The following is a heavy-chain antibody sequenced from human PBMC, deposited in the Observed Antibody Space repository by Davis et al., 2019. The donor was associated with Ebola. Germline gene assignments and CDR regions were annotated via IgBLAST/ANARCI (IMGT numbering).Heavy chain of an antibody. D-gene: IGHD5-12*01. Sequence: SVKVSCKASGYTFTSYDINWVRQATGQGLEWMGGIIPILGIANYAQKFQGRVTITADESTSTAYMELSSLRSDDTAVYYCARASGALENWFDPWGQGTLVTVSS. CDR1: GYTFTSYD. CDR3: ARASGALENWFDP. CDR2: IIPILGIA. V-gene: IGHV1-69*10. J-gene: IGHJ5*02.